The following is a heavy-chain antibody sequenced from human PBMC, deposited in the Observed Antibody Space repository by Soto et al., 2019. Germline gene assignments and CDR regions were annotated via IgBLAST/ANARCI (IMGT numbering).Heavy chain of an antibody. CDR3: ARDARNADYDY. CDR1: GFTFSSHA. J-gene: IGHJ4*02. Sequence: EVQLGESGGGLVQPGGSLRLSCAVSGFTFSSHAMNWVRQAPGKGLEWVAYIHSIRSIIYYADSVKGRFTISRDNAKNSLYLHMDSLRDEDTAVYYCARDARNADYDYWGQGTLVTVSS. V-gene: IGHV3-48*02. D-gene: IGHD3-16*01. CDR2: IHSIRSII.